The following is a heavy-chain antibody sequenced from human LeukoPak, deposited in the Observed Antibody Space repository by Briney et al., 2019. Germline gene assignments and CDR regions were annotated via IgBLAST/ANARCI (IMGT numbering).Heavy chain of an antibody. J-gene: IGHJ4*02. V-gene: IGHV3-49*03. D-gene: IGHD6-19*01. CDR1: GFTFGDYA. CDR2: IRSKAYGGTT. CDR3: TRVVAGDRDPYFDY. Sequence: GGSLRLSCTASGFTFGDYAMSWFRQAPGKGLEWVGFIRSKAYGGTTEYAASVKGRFTISRGDSKSIAYLQMNSLKTEDTAVYYCTRVVAGDRDPYFDYWGQGTLVTVSS.